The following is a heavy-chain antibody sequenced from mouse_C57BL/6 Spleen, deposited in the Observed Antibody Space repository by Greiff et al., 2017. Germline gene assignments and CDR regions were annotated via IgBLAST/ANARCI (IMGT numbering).Heavy chain of an antibody. CDR2: IDPENGDT. D-gene: IGHD2-2*01. V-gene: IGHV14-4*01. Sequence: EVQLQQSGAELVRPGASVKLSCTASGFNIKDDYMHWVQQRPEQGLEWIGWIDPENGDTEYASKFQGKATITADTSSNTAYLQLSSLTSEDTAVYYCTALYYGYGGGFAYWGQGTLVTVSA. CDR3: TALYYGYGGGFAY. J-gene: IGHJ3*01. CDR1: GFNIKDDY.